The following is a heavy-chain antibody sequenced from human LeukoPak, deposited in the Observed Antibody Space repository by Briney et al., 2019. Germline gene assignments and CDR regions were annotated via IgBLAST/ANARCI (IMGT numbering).Heavy chain of an antibody. D-gene: IGHD6-19*01. J-gene: IGHJ5*02. CDR1: GFTFSSYA. Sequence: GGSLRLSCAASGFTFSSYAMNWVRQAPGKGLEGVSSIGGSGGNTYYADSVKGRFTISRDNSKNTLYLQMNNLRTEDTAVYYCAKMYSSAWFGESWGQGTLVTVSS. V-gene: IGHV3-23*01. CDR2: IGGSGGNT. CDR3: AKMYSSAWFGES.